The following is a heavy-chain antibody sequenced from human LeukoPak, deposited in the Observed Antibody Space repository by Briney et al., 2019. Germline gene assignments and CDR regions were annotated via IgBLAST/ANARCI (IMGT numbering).Heavy chain of an antibody. D-gene: IGHD5-12*01. V-gene: IGHV4-59*08. CDR1: GGSISSYY. Sequence: SETLSLTCTVSGGSISSYYWSWIRQPPGKGLEWIGYIYYSGSTNYNPSLKSRVTISVDMSKNQFSLKLSSVTAADTAVYYCARHAYSGYPFALGYWGQGTLVTVSS. J-gene: IGHJ4*02. CDR2: IYYSGST. CDR3: ARHAYSGYPFALGY.